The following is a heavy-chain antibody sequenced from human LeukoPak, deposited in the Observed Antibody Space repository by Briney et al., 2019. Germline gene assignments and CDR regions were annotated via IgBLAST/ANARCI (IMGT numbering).Heavy chain of an antibody. Sequence: GGSLLLSRAASGFPFSNYWMHWVRQAPGKGLVWVSRINSDGINTSYADSVKGRFTISRDNAKNSLYLQMNSLRAEDTAVYYCARAPYGSGSYKNYYYYMDVWGKGTTVTVSS. D-gene: IGHD3-10*01. CDR3: ARAPYGSGSYKNYYYYMDV. V-gene: IGHV3-74*01. CDR1: GFPFSNYW. CDR2: INSDGINT. J-gene: IGHJ6*03.